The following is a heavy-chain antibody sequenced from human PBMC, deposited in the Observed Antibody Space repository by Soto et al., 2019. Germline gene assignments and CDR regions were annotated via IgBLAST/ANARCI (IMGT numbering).Heavy chain of an antibody. D-gene: IGHD6-6*01. Sequence: SVKVSCKASGGTFSSYAVSWVRQAPGQGLEWMGVIIPLLNTPKYVQKFQGRVTITADASATTAYMELSSLRSEDTAVYYCARESSSPNYYYYGMDVWGQGTTVTV. CDR3: ARESSSPNYYYYGMDV. V-gene: IGHV1-69*13. CDR2: IIPLLNTP. CDR1: GGTFSSYA. J-gene: IGHJ6*02.